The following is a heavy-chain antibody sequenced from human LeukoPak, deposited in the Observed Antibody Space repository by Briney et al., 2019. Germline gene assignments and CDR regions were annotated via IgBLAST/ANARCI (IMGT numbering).Heavy chain of an antibody. CDR1: GYTFTSYY. Sequence: ASVKVSCKASGYTFTSYYMHWVRQAPGQGLEWMGIINPSGGSTSYAQKFQGRVTMTRDTPTSTVYMELSSLRSEGTAVYYCAREAPNYYDSSGSIDQHWGQGTLVTVSS. J-gene: IGHJ1*01. D-gene: IGHD3-22*01. V-gene: IGHV1-46*01. CDR2: INPSGGST. CDR3: AREAPNYYDSSGSIDQH.